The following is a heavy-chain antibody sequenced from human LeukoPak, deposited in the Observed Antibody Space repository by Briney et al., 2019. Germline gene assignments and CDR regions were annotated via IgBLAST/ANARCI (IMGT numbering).Heavy chain of an antibody. CDR2: IFYSDIT. CDR1: GGSISSGGYY. D-gene: IGHD5-18*01. V-gene: IGHV4-31*03. CDR3: ARDSYTSGAYGMDV. Sequence: ASETLSLTCTVSGGSISSGGYYWSWIRQLPGKGLEWIGYIFYSDITYYNPAPESRVTISVDTSKDQFSLKVNSVTAADTGVYYCARDSYTSGAYGMDVWGQGTTVTVSS. J-gene: IGHJ6*02.